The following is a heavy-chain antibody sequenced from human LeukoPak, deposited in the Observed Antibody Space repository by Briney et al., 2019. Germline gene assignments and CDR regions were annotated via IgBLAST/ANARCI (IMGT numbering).Heavy chain of an antibody. CDR1: GGSISSSSYY. J-gene: IGHJ4*02. V-gene: IGHV4-39*07. CDR2: IYYSGST. Sequence: SETLSLTCTVSGGSISSSSYYWGWIRQPPGKGLEWIGSIYYSGSTYYNPSLKSRVTISVDTSKNQFSLKLSSVTAADTAVYYCARGRLSGYGEWGQGTLVTVSS. CDR3: ARGRLSGYGE. D-gene: IGHD5-12*01.